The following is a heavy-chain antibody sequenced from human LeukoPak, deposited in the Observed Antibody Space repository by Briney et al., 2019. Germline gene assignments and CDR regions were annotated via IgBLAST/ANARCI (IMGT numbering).Heavy chain of an antibody. CDR2: TVGGGDGT. V-gene: IGHV3-23*01. CDR3: ARGRPPNWFDP. Sequence: GGSLRLSCAASGFTFSSTSMSWVRQAPGKGLEWVAVTVGGGDGTYYADSVKGRLTISRDNSKNTLYLQMNNLRAEDTAVYYCARGRPPNWFDPWGQGTLVTVSS. J-gene: IGHJ5*02. CDR1: GFTFSSTS.